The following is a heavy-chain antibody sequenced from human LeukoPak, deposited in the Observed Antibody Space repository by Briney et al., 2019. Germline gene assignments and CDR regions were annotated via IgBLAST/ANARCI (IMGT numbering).Heavy chain of an antibody. J-gene: IGHJ4*02. CDR3: AILMAPFDY. D-gene: IGHD3-10*01. CDR2: ITTSGTTI. Sequence: GGSLRLSCAAPGLAFSTYEMNWVRQAPGKGLEWVSYITTSGTTIYYADSVKGRFTISRDNAKNSLYLQMNSLRAEDTAVYYCAILMAPFDYWGQGTLVTVSS. CDR1: GLAFSTYE. V-gene: IGHV3-48*03.